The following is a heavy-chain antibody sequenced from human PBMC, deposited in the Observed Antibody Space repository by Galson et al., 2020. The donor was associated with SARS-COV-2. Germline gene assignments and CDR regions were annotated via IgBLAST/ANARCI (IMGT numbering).Heavy chain of an antibody. J-gene: IGHJ5*02. CDR1: GCTISSGGYY. V-gene: IGHV4-31*03. CDR2: IYYSGSS. CDR3: AREILYYDFWGGYLDP. D-gene: IGHD3-3*01. Sequence: SETLSLTCTVSGCTISSGGYYWSWIRQHPGKGLEWIGSIYYSGSSYSNPSHSRRVTISEDTSKNQFPLKLSSVTDADTAVYYCAREILYYDFWGGYLDPWGQGTLVTVSS.